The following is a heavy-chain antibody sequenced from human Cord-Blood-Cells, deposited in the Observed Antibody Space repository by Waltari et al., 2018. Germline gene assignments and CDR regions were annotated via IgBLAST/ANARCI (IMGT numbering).Heavy chain of an antibody. J-gene: IGHJ5*02. Sequence: EVQLVQSGAEVKKPGESLKISCKGSGYSFTSYWIGWVRQMPGKGLEWMGIIYPGDSDTSDSPSFQGQVTSSADKSISTAYLQWSSLKAADTAMYYCARLRGVGGITIFGVVNWFDPWGQGTLVTVSS. CDR3: ARLRGVGGITIFGVVNWFDP. D-gene: IGHD3-3*01. V-gene: IGHV5-51*01. CDR1: GYSFTSYW. CDR2: IYPGDSDT.